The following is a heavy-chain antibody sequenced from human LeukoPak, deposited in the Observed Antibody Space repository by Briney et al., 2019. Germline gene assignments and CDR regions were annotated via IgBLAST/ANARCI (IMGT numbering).Heavy chain of an antibody. CDR1: GFTFSSYW. D-gene: IGHD6-6*01. CDR3: ARIRVSAALYYFDY. CDR2: IKQDGSEK. Sequence: PGGSLRLSCAVSGFTFSSYWMSWVRQAPGKGLEWVANIKQDGSEKYYVDSVKGRFTISRDNAKNSLYLQMNSLRAEDTAVYYCARIRVSAALYYFDYWGQGTLVTVSS. J-gene: IGHJ4*02. V-gene: IGHV3-7*01.